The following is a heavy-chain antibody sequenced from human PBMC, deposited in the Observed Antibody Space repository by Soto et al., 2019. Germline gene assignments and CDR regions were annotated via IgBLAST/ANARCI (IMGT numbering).Heavy chain of an antibody. CDR1: GGTFSSYA. J-gene: IGHJ6*02. CDR3: ARGVALAVAGTKYYYYYGMDV. Sequence: QVQLVQSGAEVKKPGSSVKVSCKASGGTFSSYAISWVRQAPGQGLEWMGGIIPIFGIANYAQKFQGRVTITADESTSTAYMELSSLRSEDTAVYYCARGVALAVAGTKYYYYYGMDVWGQGTTVTVSS. CDR2: IIPIFGIA. V-gene: IGHV1-69*01. D-gene: IGHD6-19*01.